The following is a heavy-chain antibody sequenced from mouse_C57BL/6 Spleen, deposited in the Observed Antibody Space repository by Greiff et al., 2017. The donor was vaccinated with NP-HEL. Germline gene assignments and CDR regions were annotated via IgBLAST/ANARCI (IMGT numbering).Heavy chain of an antibody. Sequence: QVTLKESGPGILQSSQTLSLTCSFSGFSLSTSGMGVSWIRQPSGKGLEWLAHIYWDDDKRYNPSLKSRLTISKDTSRNQVFLKITSVDTADTATYYCARSGDYGSSYVYFDYWGQGTTLTVSS. J-gene: IGHJ2*01. CDR1: GFSLSTSGMG. CDR3: ARSGDYGSSYVYFDY. CDR2: IYWDDDK. D-gene: IGHD1-1*01. V-gene: IGHV8-12*01.